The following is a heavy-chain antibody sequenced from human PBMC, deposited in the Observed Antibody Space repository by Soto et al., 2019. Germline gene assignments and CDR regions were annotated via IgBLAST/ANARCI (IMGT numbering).Heavy chain of an antibody. CDR2: IWSDGSYS. Sequence: QVPLVDSGGDVVQPGRSLRLSCAASGFTFSSYGMHWVRQAPDKGLEWVAVIWSDGSYSSYADSVKGRFTISRDNSKNTVYRQMNSLRVEDTAVYYCARDRGYYYDGVDVWGQGTTVTVSS. J-gene: IGHJ6*02. CDR3: ARDRGYYYDGVDV. V-gene: IGHV3-33*01. CDR1: GFTFSSYG.